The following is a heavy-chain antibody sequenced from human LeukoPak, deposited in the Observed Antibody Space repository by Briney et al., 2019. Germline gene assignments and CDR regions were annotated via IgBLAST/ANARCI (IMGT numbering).Heavy chain of an antibody. J-gene: IGHJ6*03. V-gene: IGHV5-51*01. Sequence: PGESLKISCKGSGYSFTSYWIGWVRQMPGKGLEWMGIIYPGDSDTRYSPSFQGQVTISADKSISTAYLQWSSLKASDTAMYYCARQEYSSSWYTRGGSNYYMDVWGKGTTVTVSS. CDR1: GYSFTSYW. CDR3: ARQEYSSSWYTRGGSNYYMDV. D-gene: IGHD6-13*01. CDR2: IYPGDSDT.